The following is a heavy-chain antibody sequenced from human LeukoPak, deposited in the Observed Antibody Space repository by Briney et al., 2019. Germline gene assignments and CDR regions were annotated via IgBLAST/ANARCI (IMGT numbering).Heavy chain of an antibody. Sequence: GGSLRLSCAASGFTFSSFAIHWVRQTPGRGLEWVAIITYDGSNEYYADSVKGRFIISRDNSKNTLYLQMNSLRAEDTAVYYCARGYGELSCGFDIWGQGTMVNVSS. CDR1: GFTFSSFA. J-gene: IGHJ3*02. V-gene: IGHV3-30-3*01. D-gene: IGHD3-10*01. CDR3: ARGYGELSCGFDI. CDR2: ITYDGSNE.